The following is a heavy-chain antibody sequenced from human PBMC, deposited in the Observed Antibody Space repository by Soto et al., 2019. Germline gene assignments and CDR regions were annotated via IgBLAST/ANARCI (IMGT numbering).Heavy chain of an antibody. CDR3: ARDPSSRYSSGPQTSGY. J-gene: IGHJ4*02. V-gene: IGHV3-21*01. CDR1: GFTFSSYS. Sequence: GGSLRFSCAASGFTFSSYSMNWVRQAPGKGLEWVSSISSSSSYIYYADSVKGRFTISRDNAKNSLYLQMNSLRAEDTAVYYCARDPSSRYSSGPQTSGYWGQGTLVTVSS. D-gene: IGHD6-19*01. CDR2: ISSSSSYI.